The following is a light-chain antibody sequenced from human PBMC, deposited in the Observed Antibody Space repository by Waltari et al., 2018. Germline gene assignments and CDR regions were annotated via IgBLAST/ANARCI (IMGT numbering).Light chain of an antibody. CDR3: QQRRNWPLT. CDR2: DAS. CDR1: QSVGTY. Sequence: EIVLTQSPAILSFSPGERATLSCRTSQSVGTYLAWYQQRPGQSPRLLVYDASYRATGIPARFRGSGSETDFTLTISSLQPEDFAVYYCQQRRNWPLTFGGGTRVEIK. J-gene: IGKJ4*01. V-gene: IGKV3-11*01.